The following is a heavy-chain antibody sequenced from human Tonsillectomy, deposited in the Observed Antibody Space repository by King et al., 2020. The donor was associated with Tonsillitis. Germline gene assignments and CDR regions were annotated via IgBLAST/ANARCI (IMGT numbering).Heavy chain of an antibody. CDR2: IHYSGST. CDR1: GGSISTYY. J-gene: IGHJ4*02. Sequence: VQLVESGPGLVKPSETLSLTCTVSGGSISTYYWSWIRQPPGKGLEWIGYIHYSGSTIYNPSLKSRVTISADTSKNQFSLRLSSLTAADTAVYYCARTSSYFDCWGQGSLVTVSS. CDR3: ARTSSYFDC. V-gene: IGHV4-59*01.